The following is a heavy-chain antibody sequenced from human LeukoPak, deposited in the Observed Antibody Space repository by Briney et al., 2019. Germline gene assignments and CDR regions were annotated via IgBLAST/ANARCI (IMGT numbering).Heavy chain of an antibody. CDR3: ARYHYVWGSYRSSFDY. V-gene: IGHV4-34*01. D-gene: IGHD3-16*02. Sequence: PSETLSLTCAVYGGSFSGYYWSWIRQPPGKGLEWIGEINHSGSTNYNPSLKSRVTISVDTSKNQFSLKLSSVTAADTAVYYCARYHYVWGSYRSSFDYWGQGTLVTVSS. CDR1: GGSFSGYY. J-gene: IGHJ4*02. CDR2: INHSGST.